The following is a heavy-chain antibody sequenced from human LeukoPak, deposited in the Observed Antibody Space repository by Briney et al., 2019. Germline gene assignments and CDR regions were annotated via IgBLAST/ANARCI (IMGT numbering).Heavy chain of an antibody. D-gene: IGHD2-21*02. J-gene: IGHJ4*02. V-gene: IGHV1-18*04. CDR1: GYTFTGYY. Sequence: ASVKVSCKASGYTFTGYYMHWVRQAPGQGLEWMGWISAYNGNTNYAQKLQGRVTMTTDTSTSTAYMELRSLRSDDTAVYYCARDPAWMVVTAILHYFDYWGQGTLVTVSS. CDR3: ARDPAWMVVTAILHYFDY. CDR2: ISAYNGNT.